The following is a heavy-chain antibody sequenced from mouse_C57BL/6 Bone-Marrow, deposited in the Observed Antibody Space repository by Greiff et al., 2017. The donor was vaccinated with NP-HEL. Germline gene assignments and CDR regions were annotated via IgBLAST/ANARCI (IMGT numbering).Heavy chain of an antibody. CDR1: GFSLTSYG. Sequence: QVQLQQSGPGLVQPSQSLSITCTVSGFSLTSYGVHWVRQSPGKGLEWLGVIWSGGSTDYNAAFISRLSISKDNSKSQVFFKMNRLQAEDTAIYYCARYYSNYPWFAYWGQGTLVTVSA. CDR3: ARYYSNYPWFAY. CDR2: IWSGGST. J-gene: IGHJ3*01. D-gene: IGHD2-5*01. V-gene: IGHV2-2*01.